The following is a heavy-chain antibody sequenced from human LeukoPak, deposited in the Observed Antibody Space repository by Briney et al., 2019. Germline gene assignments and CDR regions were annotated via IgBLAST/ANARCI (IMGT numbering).Heavy chain of an antibody. CDR2: ISSSSSYT. CDR3: ARDLGAVAGTFDY. CDR1: GFTFSDYY. Sequence: GGSLRLSCAASGFTFSDYYMSWIRQAPGKGPEWVSYISSSSSYTNYADSVKGRFTISRDNAKNSLYLQMNSLRAEDTAVYYCARDLGAVAGTFDYWGQGTLVTVSS. V-gene: IGHV3-11*05. J-gene: IGHJ4*02. D-gene: IGHD6-19*01.